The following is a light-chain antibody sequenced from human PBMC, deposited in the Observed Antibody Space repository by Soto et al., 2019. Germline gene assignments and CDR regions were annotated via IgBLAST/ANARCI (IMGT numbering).Light chain of an antibody. CDR2: EVV. V-gene: IGLV2-14*01. CDR1: SSDVGGYNY. J-gene: IGLJ2*01. Sequence: QSVLTQPASVSGSPGQSITISCTGTSSDVGGYNYVSWYQQHPGKAPKLIIYEVVNRPSGVSSRFSGSKSGNTASLTISGLQAEDEDDFYCSSYTGSHTLVVFGGGTKLTVL. CDR3: SSYTGSHTLVV.